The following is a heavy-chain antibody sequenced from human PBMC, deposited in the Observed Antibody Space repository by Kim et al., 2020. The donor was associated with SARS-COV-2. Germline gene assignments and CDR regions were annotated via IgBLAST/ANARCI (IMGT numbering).Heavy chain of an antibody. CDR3: ARGLRGSGSFGLDDY. V-gene: IGHV1-69*01. Sequence: QKVQGRVTITADESTSTAYMGLSSLRSEDTAVYYCARGLRGSGSFGLDDYWGQGTLVTVSS. J-gene: IGHJ4*02. D-gene: IGHD3-10*01.